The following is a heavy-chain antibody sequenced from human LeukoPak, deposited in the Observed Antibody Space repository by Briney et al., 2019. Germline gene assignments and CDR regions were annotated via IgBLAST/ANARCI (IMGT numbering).Heavy chain of an antibody. CDR3: ARVGIVGAIFDY. V-gene: IGHV1-69*06. CDR2: IIPIFGTA. D-gene: IGHD1-26*01. CDR1: GGTLSSHA. Sequence: ASVKVSCKASGGTLSSHAISWVRQAPGQGLEWMGGIIPIFGTANYAQKFQGRVTITADKSTSTAYMELSSLRSEDTAVYYCARVGIVGAIFDYWGQGTLVTVSS. J-gene: IGHJ4*02.